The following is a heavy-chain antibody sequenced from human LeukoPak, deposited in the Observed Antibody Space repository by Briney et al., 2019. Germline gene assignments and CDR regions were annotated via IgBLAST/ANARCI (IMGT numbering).Heavy chain of an antibody. V-gene: IGHV3-23*01. CDR2: ISQTGENT. J-gene: IGHJ4*02. CDR1: GFTFSNYV. CDR3: AKHIGDSGFDY. D-gene: IGHD6-19*01. Sequence: GGSPRLSCAASGFTFSNYVMSWVRQAPGKGLEWVSAISQTGENTYYVDSVKGRFTISRDNSKTTLYLQMNSLRAEDTAVYYCAKHIGDSGFDYWGQGALVTVSS.